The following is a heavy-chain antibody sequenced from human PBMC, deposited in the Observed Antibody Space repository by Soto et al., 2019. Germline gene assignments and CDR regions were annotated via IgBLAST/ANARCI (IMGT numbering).Heavy chain of an antibody. CDR3: AREGQAPYYYYGMDV. CDR2: ISGYNGNT. V-gene: IGHV1-18*01. Sequence: QVQVVQSGDEVKKPGASVKVSCKASGYTFTNYGFSWVRQAPGQGREWMGWISGYNGNTKYAEKFQGRVTMTTATSTSTAHMELRSLRSDDTAVYYCAREGQAPYYYYGMDVWGQGTAVTVSS. CDR1: GYTFTNYG. J-gene: IGHJ6*02.